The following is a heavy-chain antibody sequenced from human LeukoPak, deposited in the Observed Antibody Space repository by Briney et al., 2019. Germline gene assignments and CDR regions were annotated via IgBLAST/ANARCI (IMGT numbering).Heavy chain of an antibody. CDR2: ISSSSSTI. D-gene: IGHD3-16*02. J-gene: IGHJ4*02. V-gene: IGHV3-48*04. CDR1: GFTFSSYS. CDR3: ARARITFGEVIGYYFDY. Sequence: PGGSLRLSCAASGFTFSSYSMNWVRQAPGKGLEWVSYISSSSSTIYYADSVKGRFTISRDNAKNSLYLQMNSLRAEDTAVYYCARARITFGEVIGYYFDYWGQGTLVTVSS.